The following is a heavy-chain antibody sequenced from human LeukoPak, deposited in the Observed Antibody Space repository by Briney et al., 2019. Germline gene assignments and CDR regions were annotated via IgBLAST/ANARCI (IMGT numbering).Heavy chain of an antibody. D-gene: IGHD6-19*01. J-gene: IGHJ4*02. CDR3: ARMRGIAVAGLDY. CDR2: IYYSGST. CDR1: GGSISSYY. Sequence: SETLSLTCTVSGGSISSYYWSWIRQPPGKGLEWMGYIYYSGSTNHNPSLKSRVTISVDTSKNQFSLKLSSVTAADTAVYYCARMRGIAVAGLDYWGQGTLVTVSS. V-gene: IGHV4-59*01.